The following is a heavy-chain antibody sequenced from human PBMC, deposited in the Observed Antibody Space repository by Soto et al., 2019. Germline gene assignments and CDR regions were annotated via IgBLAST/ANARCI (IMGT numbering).Heavy chain of an antibody. J-gene: IGHJ4*02. Sequence: SETLSLTCAVYGGSFSGYYWTWIRQPPGKGLEWIGEVSHSGTTNYNPSLKSRVTKTVDTFKNQFSLKLSSVTAADTAVYYCARAGDNSGYSDYWGQGIMVTVSS. D-gene: IGHD3-22*01. CDR1: GGSFSGYY. V-gene: IGHV4-34*01. CDR3: ARAGDNSGYSDY. CDR2: VSHSGTT.